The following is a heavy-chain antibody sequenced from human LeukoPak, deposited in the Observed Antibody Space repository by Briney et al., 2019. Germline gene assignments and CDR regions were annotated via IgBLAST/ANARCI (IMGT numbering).Heavy chain of an antibody. CDR2: IYHSGTT. J-gene: IGHJ5*02. V-gene: IGHV4-4*02. D-gene: IGHD3-3*01. Sequence: SGTLSLTCAVSGGSITTNNWWWSWVRQPPGQGLEWIGEIYHSGTTYYNPSLKSRVTISVDKSKNQVSLKLSSVTAADTAVYYCAREAVTIFGVVRTQTTKLPHRFDPWGQGTLVTVSS. CDR1: GGSITTNNW. CDR3: AREAVTIFGVVRTQTTKLPHRFDP.